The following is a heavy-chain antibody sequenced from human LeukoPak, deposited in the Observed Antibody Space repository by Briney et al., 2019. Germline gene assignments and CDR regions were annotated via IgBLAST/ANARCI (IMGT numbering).Heavy chain of an antibody. CDR3: AKDEMLRYCSGGSCYHGPRAIDY. J-gene: IGHJ4*02. Sequence: GRSLRLSCAASGFTFSSYAMSWVRQAPEKGLEWVSGISGSGVNTYYADSVKGRFTISRDNSKNTLYLQMNSLRAEDTAVYYCAKDEMLRYCSGGSCYHGPRAIDYWGQGTLVTVSS. CDR2: ISGSGVNT. V-gene: IGHV3-23*01. CDR1: GFTFSSYA. D-gene: IGHD2-15*01.